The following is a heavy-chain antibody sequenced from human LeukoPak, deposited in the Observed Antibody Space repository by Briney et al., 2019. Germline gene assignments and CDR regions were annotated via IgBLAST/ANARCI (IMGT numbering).Heavy chain of an antibody. Sequence: PGGSLRLSCAASGFTFGGYGMHWVRQAPGKGLEWVSLISADGGSTCYADSVKGRFTISRDNGKNSLYLQMNSLRTEDTALYYCARELKQGCYYCYGMDVWGQGNT. CDR1: GFTFGGYG. J-gene: IGHJ6*02. D-gene: IGHD6-13*01. CDR3: ARELKQGCYYCYGMDV. CDR2: ISADGGST. V-gene: IGHV3-43*02.